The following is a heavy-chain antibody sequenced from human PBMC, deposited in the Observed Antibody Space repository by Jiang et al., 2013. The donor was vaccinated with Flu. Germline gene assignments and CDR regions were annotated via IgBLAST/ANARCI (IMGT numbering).Heavy chain of an antibody. D-gene: IGHD6-13*01. J-gene: IGHJ6*02. Sequence: VQLLESGGGVVQPGRSLRLSCGASGFTFSNYAIHWVRQAPGKGLEWVAVISFDGSNKYYADSVRGRFTISRDNSKNTLYLQMNSLRADDTAVYYCAKDRSSAWYNLGYYGMDVWGQGTTVTVSS. CDR1: GFTFSNYA. V-gene: IGHV3-30*01. CDR3: AKDRSSAWYNLGYYGMDV. CDR2: ISFDGSNK.